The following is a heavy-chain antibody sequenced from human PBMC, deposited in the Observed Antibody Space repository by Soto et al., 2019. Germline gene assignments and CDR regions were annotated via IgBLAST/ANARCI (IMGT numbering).Heavy chain of an antibody. J-gene: IGHJ4*02. V-gene: IGHV1-8*01. D-gene: IGHD1-1*01. Sequence: VKVSCKASGYTLSSSAIYWVRQATGQGLEWMGWMNPNSGNTGYAQKFQGRVTMTRNTSISTAYMELSSLRSEDTAVYYCARGALDTDDYWGQGTLVTVSS. CDR1: GYTLSSSA. CDR2: MNPNSGNT. CDR3: ARGALDTDDY.